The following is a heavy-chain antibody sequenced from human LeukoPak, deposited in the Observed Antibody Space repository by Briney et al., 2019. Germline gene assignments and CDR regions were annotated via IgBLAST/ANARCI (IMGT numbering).Heavy chain of an antibody. CDR2: INHSGST. V-gene: IGHV4-34*01. Sequence: PSETLSLTCAVYGGSFSGYYWSWIRQPPGKGLEWIGEINHSGSTNYNPSLKSRVTISVDTSKNQFSLKLSSVTAADTAVYYCAKGHESWSSFDYWGQGTLVTVSS. J-gene: IGHJ4*02. CDR1: GGSFSGYY. CDR3: AKGHESWSSFDY. D-gene: IGHD6-13*01.